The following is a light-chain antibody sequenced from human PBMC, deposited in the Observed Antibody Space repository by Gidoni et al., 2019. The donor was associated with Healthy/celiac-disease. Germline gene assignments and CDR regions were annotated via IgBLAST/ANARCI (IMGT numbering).Light chain of an antibody. CDR3: SSYTSSSTLVV. V-gene: IGLV2-14*03. CDR2: DVS. Sequence: QSALTQPASVSGSPGPSITISCTGTSNDVGGYNFVSWYQQHPGKAPKLMIYDVSDRPSGVSNRFSGSKSGNTASLTISGLQAEDEADYYCSSYTSSSTLVVFGTGTKVTVL. J-gene: IGLJ1*01. CDR1: SNDVGGYNF.